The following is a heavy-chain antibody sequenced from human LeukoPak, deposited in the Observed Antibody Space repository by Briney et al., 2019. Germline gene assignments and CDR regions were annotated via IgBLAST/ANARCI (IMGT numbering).Heavy chain of an antibody. CDR3: ARGKRGYSSSWYDY. Sequence: PSETLSLTCSVSGDSISTYYWSWIRQPPGKGLEWIGEINHSGSTNYNPSLKSRVTISVDTSKNQFSLKLSSVTAADTAVYYCARGKRGYSSSWYDYWGQGTLVTVSS. V-gene: IGHV4-34*01. CDR2: INHSGST. CDR1: GDSISTYY. D-gene: IGHD6-13*01. J-gene: IGHJ4*02.